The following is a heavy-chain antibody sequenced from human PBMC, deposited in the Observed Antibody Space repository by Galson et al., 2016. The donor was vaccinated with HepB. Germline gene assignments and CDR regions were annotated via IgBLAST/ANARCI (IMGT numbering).Heavy chain of an antibody. Sequence: SLRLSCAASGFTFSSHALHWVRQGPGKGLEWVALTSYDGRNKHYADFVKGRFTISRDNAKSTLYLQLNSLKVEDTAVYFCIRGGKEPFDYWGLGTLVTVSS. V-gene: IGHV3-30*04. D-gene: IGHD1-26*01. CDR3: IRGGKEPFDY. CDR1: GFTFSSHA. J-gene: IGHJ4*02. CDR2: TSYDGRNK.